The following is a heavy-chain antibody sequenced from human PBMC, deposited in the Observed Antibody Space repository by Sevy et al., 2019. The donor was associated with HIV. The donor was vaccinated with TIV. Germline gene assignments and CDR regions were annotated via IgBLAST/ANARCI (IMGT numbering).Heavy chain of an antibody. D-gene: IGHD2-2*01. V-gene: IGHV3-53*01. CDR3: ARASPSYYFDY. J-gene: IGHJ4*02. Sequence: GGSLRLSCAASGFTFSDYYMSWVRQAPGKGLEWVSVIYSGGSTYYADSGKGRFTISRDNSKNTLYLQMNSLRAEDTAVYYCARASPSYYFDYWGQGTLVTVSS. CDR2: IYSGGST. CDR1: GFTFSDYY.